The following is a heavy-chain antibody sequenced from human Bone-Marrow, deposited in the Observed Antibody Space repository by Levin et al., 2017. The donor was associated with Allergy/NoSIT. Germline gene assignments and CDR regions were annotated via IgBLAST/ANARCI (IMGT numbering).Heavy chain of an antibody. D-gene: IGHD5-18*01. V-gene: IGHV3-74*01. CDR3: TRDRGRGYSLDS. Sequence: GESLKISCAASGFTFTTYWLHWVRQAPGKGLVWVSRINTDGSLIVYGDSVKGRFTISRDNAKKTLFLQMNSLRVEDTSVYYCTRDRGRGYSLDSWGQGTVVTVSS. J-gene: IGHJ4*02. CDR2: INTDGSLI. CDR1: GFTFTTYW.